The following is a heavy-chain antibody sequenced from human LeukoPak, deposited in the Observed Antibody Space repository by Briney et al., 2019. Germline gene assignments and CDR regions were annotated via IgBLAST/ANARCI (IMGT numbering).Heavy chain of an antibody. Sequence: GGSLRLSFAASGFPFSSYSMNWVRQAPRKGLEWVSSINSSSSYIYYADSVKGRFTISRDNAKNSLYLQMNSLRAEDTAVYYCAGHYDSSGYDYYYGMDVWGQGTTVTVSS. V-gene: IGHV3-21*01. CDR1: GFPFSSYS. J-gene: IGHJ6*02. CDR3: AGHYDSSGYDYYYGMDV. CDR2: INSSSSYI. D-gene: IGHD3-22*01.